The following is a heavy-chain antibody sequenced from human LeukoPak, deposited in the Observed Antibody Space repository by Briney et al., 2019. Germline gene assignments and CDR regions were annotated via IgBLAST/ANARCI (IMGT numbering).Heavy chain of an antibody. CDR2: IYHTGST. CDR1: GYSISSGYY. Sequence: PSGTLSLTCTVSGYSISSGYYWGWIRQPPGKGLEWIGSIYHTGSTYYSPSLKSRVTISVDTSKNQFSLKLSSVTAADTAVYYCAREVVRGVLNWFDPWGQGTLVTVSS. V-gene: IGHV4-38-2*02. J-gene: IGHJ5*02. D-gene: IGHD3-10*01. CDR3: AREVVRGVLNWFDP.